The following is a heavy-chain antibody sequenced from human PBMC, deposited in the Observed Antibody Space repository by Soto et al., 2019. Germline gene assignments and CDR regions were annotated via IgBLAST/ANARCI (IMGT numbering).Heavy chain of an antibody. J-gene: IGHJ5*02. CDR1: GYTFTSYG. V-gene: IGHV1-18*01. Sequence: QVQLVQSGAEVKKPGASVKVSCKASGYTFTSYGISWVRQAPGQGLEWMGWISAYNGNTNYAQKLQGRVTRTTDTATCTAYMELRSLRSDDTAVYYCAREARFRYCSSTSCYGWFDPWGQGTLVTVSS. CDR3: AREARFRYCSSTSCYGWFDP. D-gene: IGHD2-2*01. CDR2: ISAYNGNT.